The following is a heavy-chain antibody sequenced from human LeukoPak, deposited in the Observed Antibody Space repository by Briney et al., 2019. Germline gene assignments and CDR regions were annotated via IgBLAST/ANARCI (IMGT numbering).Heavy chain of an antibody. CDR1: GFTFSSYS. CDR3: ARVALLYSSRNWFDP. D-gene: IGHD2-8*01. CDR2: ISSSSSYI. Sequence: PGGSLRLSCAASGFTFSSYSMNWVRQAPGKGLEWVSSISSSSSYIYYADSVKGRFTISRDNAKNSLYLQMNSLRAEDTAVYYCARVALLYSSRNWFDPWGQGTLATVSS. J-gene: IGHJ5*02. V-gene: IGHV3-21*01.